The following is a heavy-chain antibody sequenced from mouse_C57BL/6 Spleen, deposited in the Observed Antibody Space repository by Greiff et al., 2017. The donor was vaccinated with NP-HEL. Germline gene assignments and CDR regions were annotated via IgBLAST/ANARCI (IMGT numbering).Heavy chain of an antibody. CDR3: ALLWSTTGYFDY. CDR1: GYAFSSSW. D-gene: IGHD2-1*01. CDR2: IYPGDGDT. Sequence: QVQLKQSGPELVKPGASVKISCKASGYAFSSSWMNWVKQRPGKGLEWIGRIYPGDGDTNYNGKFKGKATLTADKSSSTAYMQLSSLTSEDSAVYFCALLWSTTGYFDYWGQGTTLTVSS. V-gene: IGHV1-82*01. J-gene: IGHJ2*01.